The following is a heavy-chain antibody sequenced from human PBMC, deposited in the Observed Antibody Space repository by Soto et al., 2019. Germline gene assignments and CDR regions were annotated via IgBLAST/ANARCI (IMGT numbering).Heavy chain of an antibody. V-gene: IGHV3-66*01. CDR3: ATDMVRGAMGY. D-gene: IGHD3-10*01. Sequence: EVQLVESGGGLVQPGGSLRLSCAASGFTVSSNYMIWVRQAPGKGLEWVSVIYSGGSTYYADSVKGRFTISRDNSKNTLYLQMNSLRAEDTAVYYCATDMVRGAMGYWGQGTLVTVSS. J-gene: IGHJ4*02. CDR1: GFTVSSNY. CDR2: IYSGGST.